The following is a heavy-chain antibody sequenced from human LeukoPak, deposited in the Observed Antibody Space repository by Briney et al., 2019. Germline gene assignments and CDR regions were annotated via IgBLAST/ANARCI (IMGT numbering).Heavy chain of an antibody. Sequence: GGSLRLSCTASGFSFSGHWMHWARQLPGKGLVWVSRISPTGSTTSYADSVTGRFTVSRDNAKNTLYLQVNNLRAEDTAVYYCARGPNSNWSGLDFWGQGTLLTVSS. D-gene: IGHD6-6*01. CDR3: ARGPNSNWSGLDF. V-gene: IGHV3-74*01. J-gene: IGHJ4*02. CDR2: ISPTGSTT. CDR1: GFSFSGHW.